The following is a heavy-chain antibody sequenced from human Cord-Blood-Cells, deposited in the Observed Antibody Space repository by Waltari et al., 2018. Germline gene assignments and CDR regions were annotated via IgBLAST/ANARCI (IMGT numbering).Heavy chain of an antibody. CDR3: ARGSSGSFYNWFDP. Sequence: QVQLQQWGAGLLKPSETLSLTCAVYGGSFSGYYWSWIRQPPGKGLEWIGEINHSGSTNYNPSLKSRVTISVDTSTTQFSLKLSSVTAADTAVYYCARGSSGSFYNWFDPWGQGTLVTVSS. J-gene: IGHJ5*02. V-gene: IGHV4-34*01. CDR2: INHSGST. CDR1: GGSFSGYY. D-gene: IGHD1-26*01.